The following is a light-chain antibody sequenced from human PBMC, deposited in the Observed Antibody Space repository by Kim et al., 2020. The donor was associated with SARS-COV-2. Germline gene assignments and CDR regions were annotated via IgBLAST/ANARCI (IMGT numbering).Light chain of an antibody. V-gene: IGLV7-46*01. CDR3: LLFYGGPVV. CDR1: TRTVTSGHY. CDR2: DTH. Sequence: GTVTLTCGTSTRTVTSGHYPYWVQQKPGQAPTTLIYDTHDKHSWTPARFSGSLLGDKAALTLSGAQPEDEADYYCLLFYGGPVVIGGGTQLTVL. J-gene: IGLJ2*01.